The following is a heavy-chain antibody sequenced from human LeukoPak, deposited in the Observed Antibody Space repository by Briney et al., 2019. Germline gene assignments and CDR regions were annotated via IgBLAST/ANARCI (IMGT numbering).Heavy chain of an antibody. CDR1: GGSFSSYY. J-gene: IGHJ6*03. Sequence: SETLSLTCAVYGGSFSSYYWSWIRQPAGKGLEWIGRIYTSGSTNYNPSLKSRVTMSVDTSKNQFSLKLSSVTAADTAVYYCAGGGTIFGVVIMDYYYYYYMDVWGKGTTVTVSS. CDR2: IYTSGST. CDR3: AGGGTIFGVVIMDYYYYYYMDV. V-gene: IGHV4-59*10. D-gene: IGHD3-3*01.